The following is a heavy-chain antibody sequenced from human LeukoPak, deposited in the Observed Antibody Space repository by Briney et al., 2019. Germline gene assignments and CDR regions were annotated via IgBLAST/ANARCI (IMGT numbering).Heavy chain of an antibody. Sequence: SETLSLTCTVSGGSISSYYWSWIRQPPGKGLEWIGYIYYSGSTNYNPSLKSRVTISVDTSKNQFSLKLSSVTAADTAVYYCARIRRHDREHHVDPWGQRTLVTVSS. CDR3: ARIRRHDREHHVDP. CDR2: IYYSGST. V-gene: IGHV4-59*01. CDR1: GGSISSYY. J-gene: IGHJ5*02. D-gene: IGHD1/OR15-1a*01.